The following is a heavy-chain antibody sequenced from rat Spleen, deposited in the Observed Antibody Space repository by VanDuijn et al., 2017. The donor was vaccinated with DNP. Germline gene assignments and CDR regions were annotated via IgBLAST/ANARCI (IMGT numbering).Heavy chain of an antibody. CDR3: AKWAAAISTSYVMDA. V-gene: IGHV5-7*01. Sequence: EVQLVESGGGLVQPGRSLKLSCAVSGFTFNDYYMAWVRQAPKKGLEWVATITSGGSNTYYPDFVKGRFTISRDNAKSTLYLQMDSLRSEDTATYYCAKWAAAISTSYVMDAWGQGASVTVSS. D-gene: IGHD1-2*01. CDR1: GFTFNDYY. CDR2: ITSGGSNT. J-gene: IGHJ4*01.